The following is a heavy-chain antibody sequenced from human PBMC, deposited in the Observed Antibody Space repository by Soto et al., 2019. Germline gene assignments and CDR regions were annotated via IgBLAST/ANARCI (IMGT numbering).Heavy chain of an antibody. CDR3: SRGTDLRPFDY. V-gene: IGHV6-1*01. Sequence: LSQTLSLTCAISGDSVSSNSAAWYWIRQSPSRGLEWLGRTYYRSKWHNDYAVSVKSRISVNPDTSKNQFSLQLNSVTPEDTAVYYCSRGTDLRPFDYWGQGTLVTVSS. D-gene: IGHD3-10*01. CDR1: GDSVSSNSAA. J-gene: IGHJ4*02. CDR2: TYYRSKWHN.